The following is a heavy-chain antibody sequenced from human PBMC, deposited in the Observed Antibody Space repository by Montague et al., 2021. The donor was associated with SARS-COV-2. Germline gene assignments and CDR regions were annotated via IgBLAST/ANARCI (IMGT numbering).Heavy chain of an antibody. V-gene: IGHV4-31*01. D-gene: IGHD3-10*01. CDR1: GGSISSCGYC. Sequence: TLSLTCTVSGGSISSCGYCWSWLRPHQGQGLVWIGYNCCSGSSYYTPSLRSPVTISVATTKNHFSLKLSSVTAADTAVYYCARARRGSGAGSYFDILVDCFDPWGQGTLVTVSS. CDR3: ARARRGSGAGSYFDILVDCFDP. J-gene: IGHJ5*02. CDR2: NCCSGSS.